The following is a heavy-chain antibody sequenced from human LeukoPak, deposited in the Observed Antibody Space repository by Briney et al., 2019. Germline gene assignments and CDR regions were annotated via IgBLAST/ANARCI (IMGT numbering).Heavy chain of an antibody. CDR2: IIPIFGTA. Sequence: SVKASCKASGGTFSSYAISWVRQAPGQGLEWMGGIIPIFGTANYAQKFQGRVTITTDESTSTAYMELSSLRSEDTAVYYCARDTAMVTAYFDYWGQGTLVTVSS. CDR1: GGTFSSYA. CDR3: ARDTAMVTAYFDY. V-gene: IGHV1-69*05. J-gene: IGHJ4*02. D-gene: IGHD5-18*01.